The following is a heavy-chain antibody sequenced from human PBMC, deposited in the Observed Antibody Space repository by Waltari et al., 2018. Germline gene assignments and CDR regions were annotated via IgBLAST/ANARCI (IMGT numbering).Heavy chain of an antibody. CDR2: ISGSGGST. CDR3: AKDLGSGWYGVYYYYGMDV. Sequence: EVQLLESGGGLVQPGGSLRLSCAASGFTFSSYAMSWVRQAPGKGLEWVSAISGSGGSTYYADSVKGRFTISRDNSKNTLYLQMNSLRAEDTAVYYCAKDLGSGWYGVYYYYGMDVWGQGTTVTVSS. J-gene: IGHJ6*02. CDR1: GFTFSSYA. D-gene: IGHD6-19*01. V-gene: IGHV3-23*01.